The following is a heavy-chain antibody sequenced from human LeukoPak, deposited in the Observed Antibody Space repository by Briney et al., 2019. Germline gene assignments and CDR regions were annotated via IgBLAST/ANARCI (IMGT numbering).Heavy chain of an antibody. CDR3: AVGELGTKVDY. D-gene: IGHD3-10*01. CDR1: GGSISSGDYY. V-gene: IGHV4-30-4*01. CDR2: IYYSGST. J-gene: IGHJ4*02. Sequence: PSETLSLTCTVSGGSISSGDYYWSWIRQPPGKGLEWIGYIYYSGSTYYNPSLKSRVTISVDTSKNQFSLKLSSVTAADTAVYYCAVGELGTKVDYWGQGTLVTASS.